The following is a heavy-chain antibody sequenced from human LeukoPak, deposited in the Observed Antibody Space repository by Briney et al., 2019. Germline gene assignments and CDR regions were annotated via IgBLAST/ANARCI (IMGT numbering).Heavy chain of an antibody. CDR2: IIPILGIA. V-gene: IGHV1-69*04. CDR3: ARARPTAMVPFDY. Sequence: SVKVSCKASGYTFTDYFIHWVRQAPGQGLEWMGRIIPILGIANYAQKFQGRVTITADKSTSTAYMELSSLRSEDTAVYYCARARPTAMVPFDYWGQGTLVTVSS. D-gene: IGHD5-18*01. J-gene: IGHJ4*02. CDR1: GYTFTDYF.